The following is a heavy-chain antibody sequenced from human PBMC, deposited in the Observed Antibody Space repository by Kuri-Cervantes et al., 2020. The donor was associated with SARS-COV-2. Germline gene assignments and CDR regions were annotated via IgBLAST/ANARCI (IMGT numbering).Heavy chain of an antibody. CDR2: IIPLFGTT. D-gene: IGHD2-2*01. Sequence: SVKVSCKASGYTFTGYYIHWVRQAPGRGLEWMGRIIPLFGTTIYAEKFRGRVTLTADKSTNTAYMELSSLRSEDTAVYYCARPYCTSSTCYDGTFDSWGQGTLVTVSS. V-gene: IGHV1-69*06. J-gene: IGHJ4*02. CDR3: ARPYCTSSTCYDGTFDS. CDR1: GYTFTGYY.